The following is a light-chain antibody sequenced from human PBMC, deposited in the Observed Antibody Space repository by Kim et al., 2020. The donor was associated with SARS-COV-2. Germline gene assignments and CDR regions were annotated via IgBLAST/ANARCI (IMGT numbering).Light chain of an antibody. CDR2: KDT. Sequence: SYELTQPLSVSVSTGQTARITCSGDALPKQYAYWYQQKPGQAPVLVMSKDTERPAGIPERFSGSSSGTTVTLTIRGVQAEDAADYFCQSGDISDTVFGGG. CDR1: ALPKQY. V-gene: IGLV3-25*03. J-gene: IGLJ2*01. CDR3: QSGDISDTV.